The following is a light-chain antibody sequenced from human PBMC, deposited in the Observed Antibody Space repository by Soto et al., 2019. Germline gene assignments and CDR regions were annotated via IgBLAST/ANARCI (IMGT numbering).Light chain of an antibody. V-gene: IGKV3-20*01. Sequence: IVLTQSPGTLSLSPGERATLSCRASQSVSSSYLAWYQQKPGQSPRLVIYGGSTRAIGIPARFRGSGSGTDFTLTISRLEPEDFAIYYCQQYGSSQYTFGQGTKVEVK. J-gene: IGKJ2*01. CDR3: QQYGSSQYT. CDR1: QSVSSSY. CDR2: GGS.